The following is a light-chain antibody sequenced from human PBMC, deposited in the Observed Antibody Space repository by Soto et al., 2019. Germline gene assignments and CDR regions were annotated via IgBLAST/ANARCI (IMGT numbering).Light chain of an antibody. V-gene: IGKV3-11*01. CDR2: DAS. Sequence: EIVLTQSPATLSLSPGERATLSCRASQSVGSFLAWYQQKSGQAPRLLIYDASIRAPGIPARFSGSGSGTDLTLAVSRLEPEDCAVYYCKHRSNWLATFGPWTKVDIK. CDR3: KHRSNWLAT. J-gene: IGKJ3*01. CDR1: QSVGSF.